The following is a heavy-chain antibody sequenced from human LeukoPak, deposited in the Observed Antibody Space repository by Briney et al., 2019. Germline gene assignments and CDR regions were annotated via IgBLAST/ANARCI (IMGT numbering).Heavy chain of an antibody. CDR1: GFTFSSYW. D-gene: IGHD5-18*01. CDR2: IKQDGSEK. J-gene: IGHJ4*02. V-gene: IGHV3-7*01. Sequence: GGSLRLSCAACGFTFSSYWMSWVRQAPGKGLEWVANIKQDGSEKYYVDSVKGRFTISRDNAKNSLYLQMNSLRAEDTAVYYCARDRDVDTAMVNDYWGQGTLVTVSS. CDR3: ARDRDVDTAMVNDY.